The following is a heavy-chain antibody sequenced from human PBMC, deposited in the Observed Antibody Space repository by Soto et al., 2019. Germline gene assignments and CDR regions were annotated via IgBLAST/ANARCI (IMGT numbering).Heavy chain of an antibody. J-gene: IGHJ5*02. CDR3: ARDYCSGGSCSNWFDP. Sequence: GASVKVSCKAPGYTFTSYGISWVRQAPGQGLEWMGWISAYNGNTNYAQKLQGRVTMTTDTSTSTAYMELRSLRSDDTAVYYCARDYCSGGSCSNWFDPWGKGTLVTVSS. CDR2: ISAYNGNT. V-gene: IGHV1-18*04. D-gene: IGHD2-15*01. CDR1: GYTFTSYG.